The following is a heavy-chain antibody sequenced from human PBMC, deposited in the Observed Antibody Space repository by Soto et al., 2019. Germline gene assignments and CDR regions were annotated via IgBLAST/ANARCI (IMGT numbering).Heavy chain of an antibody. J-gene: IGHJ6*02. Sequence: EVQLVESGGGSVQPGESLRLSGAASGFSFRDYDRHWVRQRTGKGLEWVSGLGAADDPYYIASVKGRFSVSRDNAQNSLYLQMNNLRVDDTAVYFCARAYLGRLPRRADFYSAMDVWGRGTTVTVSS. CDR3: ARAYLGRLPRRADFYSAMDV. CDR2: LGAADDP. D-gene: IGHD1-26*01. CDR1: GFSFRDYD. V-gene: IGHV3-13*05.